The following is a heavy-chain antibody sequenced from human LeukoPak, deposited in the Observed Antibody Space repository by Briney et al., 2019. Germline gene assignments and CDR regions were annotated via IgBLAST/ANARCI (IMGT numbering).Heavy chain of an antibody. Sequence: GGSLRLSCAASGFTFDDYAMHWVRRAPGKGLEWVAVISYDGSNKYYADSVKGRFTISRDNSKNTLYLQMNSLRAEDTAVYYCASEIIFGSFDYWGQGTLVTVSS. V-gene: IGHV3-30*04. J-gene: IGHJ4*02. CDR3: ASEIIFGSFDY. CDR1: GFTFDDYA. CDR2: ISYDGSNK. D-gene: IGHD3-3*01.